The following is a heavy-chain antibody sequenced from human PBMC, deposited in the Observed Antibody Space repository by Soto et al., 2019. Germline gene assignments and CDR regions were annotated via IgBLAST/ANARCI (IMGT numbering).Heavy chain of an antibody. Sequence: QVQLVQSGAEVKKPGASVKVSCKASGYTFTNYDITWVRQAPGQGLEWMGWISAYSGNTNYVQRLKGRVTMTTDTSTTTAYMELRSLRSDDTAVYYCAREWERRSDHWGQGTLVTVSS. V-gene: IGHV1-18*01. CDR3: AREWERRSDH. D-gene: IGHD1-1*01. CDR2: ISAYSGNT. J-gene: IGHJ4*02. CDR1: GYTFTNYD.